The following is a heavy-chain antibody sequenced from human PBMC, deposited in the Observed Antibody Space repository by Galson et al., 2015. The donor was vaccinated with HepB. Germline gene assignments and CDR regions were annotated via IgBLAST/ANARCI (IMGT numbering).Heavy chain of an antibody. Sequence: SLRLSCAASGFTFSSYSMNWVRQAPGKGLEWVSYISSSSSTIYYADSVKGRFTISRDNAKNSLYLQMNSLRAEDTALYYCAKGSGSYRGYYFDYWGQGTLVTVSS. CDR1: GFTFSSYS. CDR2: ISSSSSTI. V-gene: IGHV3-48*01. D-gene: IGHD1-26*01. CDR3: AKGSGSYRGYYFDY. J-gene: IGHJ4*02.